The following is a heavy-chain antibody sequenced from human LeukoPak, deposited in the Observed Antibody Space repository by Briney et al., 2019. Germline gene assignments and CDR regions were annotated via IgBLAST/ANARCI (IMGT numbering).Heavy chain of an antibody. CDR2: IKSKTDGGTT. CDR3: TTLWVSSGCPF. V-gene: IGHV3-15*01. J-gene: IGHJ4*02. Sequence: GSLRLSCAASGFTFSHAWMTWVRQAPGKGLEWIGRIKSKTDGGTTDYAAPVKGRFTISRDDSENTLYLQMDSLKTEDTAVYYCTTLWVSSGCPFWGQGTLVTVSS. CDR1: GFTFSHAW. D-gene: IGHD3-22*01.